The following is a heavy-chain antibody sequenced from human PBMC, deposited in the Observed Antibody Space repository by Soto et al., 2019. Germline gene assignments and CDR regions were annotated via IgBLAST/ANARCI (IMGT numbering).Heavy chain of an antibody. Sequence: ASVKVSCKASGYLFTAYSMHWVRLAPGQGLEWMGVVNPSGGSTKYAQNFQGRVTMTRDTSTTTIYMELSSLRYDDTAIYYCAREEKCSGGTCYSEYFHRWGQGTLGTVSS. CDR3: AREEKCSGGTCYSEYFHR. CDR2: VNPSGGST. D-gene: IGHD2-15*01. J-gene: IGHJ1*01. V-gene: IGHV1-46*01. CDR1: GYLFTAYS.